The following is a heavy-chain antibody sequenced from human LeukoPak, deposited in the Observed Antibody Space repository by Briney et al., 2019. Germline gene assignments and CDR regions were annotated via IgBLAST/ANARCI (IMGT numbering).Heavy chain of an antibody. D-gene: IGHD1-26*01. V-gene: IGHV3-23*01. CDR1: GFTFSSYA. J-gene: IGHJ4*02. Sequence: GGSLRLSCAASGFTFSSYAMSWGRRAPGKGLEWVSAISASGNNTYYADSVKGRFTISRDNSNNTLYLQMNSLRAEDTAVYYCVKDHWGSYYSLFDYWGQGTLVTVSS. CDR3: VKDHWGSYYSLFDY. CDR2: ISASGNNT.